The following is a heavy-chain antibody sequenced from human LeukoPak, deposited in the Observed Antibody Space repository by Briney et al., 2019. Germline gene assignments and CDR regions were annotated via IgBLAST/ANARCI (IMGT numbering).Heavy chain of an antibody. Sequence: QPGGSLRLSCAASGFTFDDYTMHWVRQAPGKGLEWVSLISWDGGSTYYADSVKGRFTISRDNSKNSLYLQMNSLRTEDTALYYCAGLINWFDPWGQGTLVSVSS. CDR2: ISWDGGST. J-gene: IGHJ5*02. CDR3: AGLINWFDP. CDR1: GFTFDDYT. V-gene: IGHV3-43*01. D-gene: IGHD2-2*03.